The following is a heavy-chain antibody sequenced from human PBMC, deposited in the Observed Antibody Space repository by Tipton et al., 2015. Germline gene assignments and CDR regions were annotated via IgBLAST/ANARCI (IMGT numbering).Heavy chain of an antibody. Sequence: GSLRLSCAASGFIFSRFWMSWFRQAPGEGLEWVANIKDDGTTKNYVDSVKGRFTISRDNAKSSLYLQLNSLRPEDTAVYYCARGWEHDNGDHFDYWGHGILVTVSS. CDR1: GFIFSRFW. J-gene: IGHJ4*01. CDR2: IKDDGTTK. D-gene: IGHD4-17*01. V-gene: IGHV3-7*03. CDR3: ARGWEHDNGDHFDY.